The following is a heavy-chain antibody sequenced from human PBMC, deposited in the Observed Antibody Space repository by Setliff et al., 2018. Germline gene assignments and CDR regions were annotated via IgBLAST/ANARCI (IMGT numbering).Heavy chain of an antibody. CDR3: VRHRCGGDCYWPIDI. CDR1: GYSISSGYY. V-gene: IGHV4-38-2*01. J-gene: IGHJ3*02. D-gene: IGHD2-21*02. CDR2: IYPAGST. Sequence: SETLSLTCDVSGYSISSGYYWGWIRQPPGKGLEWIGSIYPAGSTYYSPSLESRVTISVDTSKNQFSLKLSSVTAADTAVYYCVRHRCGGDCYWPIDIWGQGTMVTVSS.